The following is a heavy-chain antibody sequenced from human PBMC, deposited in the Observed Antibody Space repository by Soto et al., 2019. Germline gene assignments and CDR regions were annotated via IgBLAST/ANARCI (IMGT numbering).Heavy chain of an antibody. CDR2: IIPILGIG. V-gene: IGHV1-69*04. CDR3: ARNPRAVAAMHMDV. Sequence: QVQLVQSGAEVKKPGSSVKVSCKASGGTFSSYAFNWVRQAPGQGLEWMGRIIPILGIGDYAQRFHGRVTITADKSTSTVYMELSSLRSEDTAVYYCARNPRAVAAMHMDVWGKGTMVTVSS. J-gene: IGHJ6*03. CDR1: GGTFSSYA. D-gene: IGHD6-19*01.